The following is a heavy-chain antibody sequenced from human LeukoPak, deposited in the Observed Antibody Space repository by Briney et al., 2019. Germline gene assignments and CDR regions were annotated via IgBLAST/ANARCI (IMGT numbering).Heavy chain of an antibody. Sequence: PGGSLRLSCAASGFTFSSYSMNWVCQAPGKGLEWGSYISSSSSTIYYADSVKGRFTISRDNTKNTLYLQMNRLRAEDTAVYYCARGRVITMVRGVLVYWGQGTLVTVSS. CDR2: ISSSSSTI. J-gene: IGHJ4*02. D-gene: IGHD3-10*01. CDR1: GFTFSSYS. V-gene: IGHV3-48*01. CDR3: ARGRVITMVRGVLVY.